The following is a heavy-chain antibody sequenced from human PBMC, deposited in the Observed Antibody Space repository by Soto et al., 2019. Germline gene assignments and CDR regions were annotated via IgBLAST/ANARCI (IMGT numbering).Heavy chain of an antibody. V-gene: IGHV4-39*01. Sequence: SETLSLTCTVSGGSLSTTDHYWGWIRQSPGKGLEWIGSIYYTGTTYYNLSLQSRVSIYVDTSRNQYSLNLRSMTTADTAIYYCVRQVTYDIWAPPCLLDSWGQGTSVTGSS. CDR1: GGSLSTTDHY. J-gene: IGHJ4*02. CDR3: VRQVTYDIWAPPCLLDS. CDR2: IYYTGTT. D-gene: IGHD3-9*01.